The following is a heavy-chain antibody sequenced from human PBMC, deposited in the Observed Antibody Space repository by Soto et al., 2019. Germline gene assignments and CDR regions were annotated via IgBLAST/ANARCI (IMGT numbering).Heavy chain of an antibody. Sequence: EVQLVESGEGLVKPGESLRLSCSASRFNFSSYSMSWVRQAPGKGLEWVSSISSSSSYIYYADSVKGRFTISRDHAKNSLYLQMNSLRAEDTAVYYCASSYNYGYFVVYWGQGTLVTVSS. J-gene: IGHJ4*02. CDR3: ASSYNYGYFVVY. CDR2: ISSSSSYI. D-gene: IGHD5-18*01. V-gene: IGHV3-21*01. CDR1: RFNFSSYS.